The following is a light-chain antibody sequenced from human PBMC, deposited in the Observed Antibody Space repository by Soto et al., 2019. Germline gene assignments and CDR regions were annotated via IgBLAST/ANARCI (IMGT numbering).Light chain of an antibody. J-gene: IGKJ4*01. CDR2: HAS. Sequence: EIVLTQSPGTLSLSPGERATLSCRASQSVGSDYLAWYQQKPGQAPRLLIYHASSRATGIPDRFSGSGSGTDFTLTISRLEPEDFAEFYCQQYASSPLTFGGGTKVEI. CDR3: QQYASSPLT. CDR1: QSVGSDY. V-gene: IGKV3-20*01.